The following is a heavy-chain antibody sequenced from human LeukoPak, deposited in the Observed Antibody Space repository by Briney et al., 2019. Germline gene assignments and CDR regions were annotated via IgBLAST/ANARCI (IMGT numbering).Heavy chain of an antibody. J-gene: IGHJ3*02. CDR3: AKVNGYCSSTSCQGAFDI. Sequence: GRSLRLSYAASGFTFDDYAMHWVRHAPGKGLEWVSGISWNSGSIGYADSVKGRFTISRDNAKNSLYLQMNSLRAEDTALYYCAKVNGYCSSTSCQGAFDIWGQGTMVTVSS. CDR1: GFTFDDYA. D-gene: IGHD2-2*01. CDR2: ISWNSGSI. V-gene: IGHV3-9*01.